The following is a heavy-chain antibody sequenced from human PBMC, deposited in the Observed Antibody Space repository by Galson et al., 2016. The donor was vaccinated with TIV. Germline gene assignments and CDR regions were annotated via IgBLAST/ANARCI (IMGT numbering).Heavy chain of an antibody. D-gene: IGHD1-26*01. V-gene: IGHV1-8*02. CDR3: ARDGSRQWGLAY. CDR1: GYTFTTYD. CDR2: MNPNSGNT. J-gene: IGHJ4*02. Sequence: SVKVSCKASGYTFTTYDIAWVRQVTGQGLEWTGWMNPNSGNTGYAQKFQGRLTMIRDTAINTVYMGLRSLTSEDTAVYYCARDGSRQWGLAYWGQGTLVTVSS.